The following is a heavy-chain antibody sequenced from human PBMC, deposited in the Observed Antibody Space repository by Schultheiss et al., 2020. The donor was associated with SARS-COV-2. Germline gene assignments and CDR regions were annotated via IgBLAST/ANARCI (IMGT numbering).Heavy chain of an antibody. CDR2: IYYSGST. CDR1: GGSISSSSYY. CDR3: AGALTTMGNDAFDI. D-gene: IGHD4-23*01. J-gene: IGHJ3*02. V-gene: IGHV4-39*01. Sequence: SETLSLTCTVSGGSISSSSYYWGWIRQPPGKGLEWIGSIYYSGSTYYNPSLKSRVTISVDTSKNQFSLKLSSVTAADTAVYYCAGALTTMGNDAFDIWGQGTMVTVSS.